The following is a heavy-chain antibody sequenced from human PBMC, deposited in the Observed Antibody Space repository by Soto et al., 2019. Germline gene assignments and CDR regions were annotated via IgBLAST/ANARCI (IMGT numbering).Heavy chain of an antibody. CDR1: GYTFTSYY. D-gene: IGHD3-22*01. Sequence: ASVKVSCKASGYTFTSYYMHWVRQAPGQGLEWMGIINPSGGSTSYAQKFQGRVTMTRDTSTSTVYMELSSLRSEDTAVYYCARDQNDSSGYPEYYFDYWGQGTLVTVSS. V-gene: IGHV1-46*01. J-gene: IGHJ4*02. CDR3: ARDQNDSSGYPEYYFDY. CDR2: INPSGGST.